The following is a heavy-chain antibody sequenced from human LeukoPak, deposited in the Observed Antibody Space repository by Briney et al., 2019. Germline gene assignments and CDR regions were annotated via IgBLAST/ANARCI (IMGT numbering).Heavy chain of an antibody. J-gene: IGHJ4*02. CDR3: TRMTTGHDY. CDR1: GVSFNDYY. V-gene: IGHV4-34*01. Sequence: SETLSLTCAVSGVSFNDYYWSWVRQTPGKGLEWIGEINHSGYTNDSPSLKSRVTLSIDTSRKQFSLNLRSVTVADTGIYYCTRMTTGHDYWGQGTLVTVSS. D-gene: IGHD4-17*01. CDR2: INHSGYT.